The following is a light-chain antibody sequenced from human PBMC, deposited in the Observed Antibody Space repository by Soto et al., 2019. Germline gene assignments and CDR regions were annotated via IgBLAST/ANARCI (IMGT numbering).Light chain of an antibody. CDR1: TGAVTSNHH. V-gene: IGLV7-46*01. Sequence: QAVVTQEPSLTVSPGGTVTLSCGSSTGAVTSNHHPYWFQQKAGQAPRTLIYDTSNKHSWTPARFSGSLLGDKAALTVSGAQPEDEAQYYCLLSYNAARVFGAGTKLTVL. J-gene: IGLJ2*01. CDR3: LLSYNAARV. CDR2: DTS.